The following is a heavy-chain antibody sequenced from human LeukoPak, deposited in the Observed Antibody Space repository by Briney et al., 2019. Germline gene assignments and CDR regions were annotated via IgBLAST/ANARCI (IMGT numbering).Heavy chain of an antibody. Sequence: ASVKVSCNASVDIFNRDSVSWVRQAPGPGREWMGGIIPIFVSTNYELKFKGKVTITTDQSKRTAYMELNSLSSDDTAVYYCARGGRSRGSLPNSFYYMDVWGKGTTVTVS. V-gene: IGHV1-69*05. CDR3: ARGGRSRGSLPNSFYYMDV. CDR2: IIPIFVST. J-gene: IGHJ6*03. CDR1: VDIFNRDS. D-gene: IGHD1-26*01.